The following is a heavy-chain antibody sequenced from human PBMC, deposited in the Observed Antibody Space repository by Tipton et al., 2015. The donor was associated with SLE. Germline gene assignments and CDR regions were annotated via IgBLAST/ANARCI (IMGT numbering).Heavy chain of an antibody. V-gene: IGHV4-39*07. J-gene: IGHJ4*02. Sequence: TLSLTCTVSGGSIGSSSYYWGWIRQPPGKGLEWIGSIYYSGSTYYNPPLKSRVPISVDTSKNQLSLILTSVTAADTAVYYCARDSGSRAFDYWGQGTLVTVSS. CDR2: IYYSGST. CDR3: ARDSGSRAFDY. D-gene: IGHD6-13*01. CDR1: GGSIGSSSYY.